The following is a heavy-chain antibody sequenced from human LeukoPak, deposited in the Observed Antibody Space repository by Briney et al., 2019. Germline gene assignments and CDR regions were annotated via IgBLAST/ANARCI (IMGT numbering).Heavy chain of an antibody. CDR3: ARESDSSGHSDSFDP. D-gene: IGHD3-22*01. CDR2: INPSGGST. J-gene: IGHJ5*02. V-gene: IGHV1-46*01. Sequence: ASVKVSCKASGYTFTSYYMHWVRQAPGQELEWMGIINPSGGSTSYAQKFQGRVTMTRDTSTSTVYMELSNLRSEDTAVYYCARESDSSGHSDSFDPWGQGTLVTVSS. CDR1: GYTFTSYY.